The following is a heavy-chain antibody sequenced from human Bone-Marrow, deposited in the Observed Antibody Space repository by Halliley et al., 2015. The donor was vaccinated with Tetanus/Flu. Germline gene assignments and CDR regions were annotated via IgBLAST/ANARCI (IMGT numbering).Heavy chain of an antibody. D-gene: IGHD4-4*01. V-gene: IGHV4-61*05. CDR3: ARISSGSNKNPFDI. Sequence: IGYFYYTRHTNFNPSLRSQLTISVDKTKNQFSLGLTSVTAADTALYYCARISSGSNKNPFDIWGQGTLVTVSS. J-gene: IGHJ3*02. CDR2: FYYTRHT.